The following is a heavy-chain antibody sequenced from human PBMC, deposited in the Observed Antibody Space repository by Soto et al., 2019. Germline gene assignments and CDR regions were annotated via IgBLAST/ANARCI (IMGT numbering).Heavy chain of an antibody. CDR2: IYYSGST. CDR3: ARWAAAGTKRGAYYYYGMDV. Sequence: PSETLSLTCTVSGGSISSSSYYWGWIRQPPGKGLEWIGSIYYSGSTYYNPSLKSRVTISVDTSKNQFSLKLSSVTAADTAVYYCARWAAAGTKRGAYYYYGMDVWGQGTTVTVSS. V-gene: IGHV4-39*01. D-gene: IGHD6-13*01. CDR1: GGSISSSSYY. J-gene: IGHJ6*02.